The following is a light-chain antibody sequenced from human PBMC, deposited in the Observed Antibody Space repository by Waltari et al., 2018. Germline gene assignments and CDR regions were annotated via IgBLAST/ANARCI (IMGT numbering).Light chain of an antibody. V-gene: IGKV3-20*01. CDR3: QKYEALPAT. CDR2: EAS. CDR1: QSISKY. Sequence: EIVLTQSPGTLSLSPGERATLSCRASQSISKYLVWYQQKPGQAPRLLIYEASIRATGIPDRFSGSGSGTDFSLLISRLEPEDFAVYYCQKYEALPATFGQGTKVEIK. J-gene: IGKJ1*01.